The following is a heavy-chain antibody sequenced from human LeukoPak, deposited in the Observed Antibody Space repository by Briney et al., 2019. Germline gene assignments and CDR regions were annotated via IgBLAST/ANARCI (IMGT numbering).Heavy chain of an antibody. V-gene: IGHV6-1*01. CDR3: ARGGMYSSGWYLVYYYYGMDV. Sequence: SQTLSLTCAISGDSVSSNSAAWNWIRQSPSRGLEWLGRTYYRSKWYNDYAVSVKSRITINPDTSKNQFSLQLNSVTPEDTAVYYRARGGMYSSGWYLVYYYYGMDVWGKGTTVTVSS. J-gene: IGHJ6*04. D-gene: IGHD6-19*01. CDR1: GDSVSSNSAA. CDR2: TYYRSKWYN.